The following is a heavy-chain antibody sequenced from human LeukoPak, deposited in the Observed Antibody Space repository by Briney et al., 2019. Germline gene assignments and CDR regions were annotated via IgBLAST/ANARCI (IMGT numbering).Heavy chain of an antibody. D-gene: IGHD1/OR15-1a*01. J-gene: IGHJ4*02. CDR1: EFTFSSYA. V-gene: IGHV3-23*01. CDR2: ISSSGGST. CDR3: AKGKAEQPQVCDY. Sequence: PGGSLRLSYTASEFTFSSYAMGWVRQAPGKGLEWVSAISSSGGSTYYADSVKGRFTISRDNSKNTLYLQMNSLRAEDTAIYYCAKGKAEQPQVCDYWGQGTLVTVSS.